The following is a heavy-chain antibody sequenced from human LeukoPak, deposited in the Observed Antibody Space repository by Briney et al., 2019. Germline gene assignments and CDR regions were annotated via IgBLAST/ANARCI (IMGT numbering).Heavy chain of an antibody. CDR1: GGTFSNYT. D-gene: IGHD3-3*01. J-gene: IGHJ4*02. V-gene: IGHV1-18*01. Sequence: ASVKVSCKASGGTFSNYTISWVRQAPGQGLEWMGRISAYNGNTNYAQKLQGRVTMTTDTSTSTAYMELRSLRSDDTAVYYCARGILEWPRDLYYFDYWGQGTLVTVSS. CDR2: ISAYNGNT. CDR3: ARGILEWPRDLYYFDY.